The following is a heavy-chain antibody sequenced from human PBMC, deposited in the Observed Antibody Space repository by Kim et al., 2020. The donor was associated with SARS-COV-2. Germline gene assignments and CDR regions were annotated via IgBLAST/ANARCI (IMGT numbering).Heavy chain of an antibody. CDR3: ARDDYDILTGYPSRHFDY. CDR2: IYYSGST. V-gene: IGHV4-31*03. CDR1: GGSISSGGYY. J-gene: IGHJ4*02. D-gene: IGHD3-9*01. Sequence: SETLSLTCTVSGGSISSGGYYWSWIRQHPGKGLEWIGYIYYSGSTYYNPSLKSRVTISVDTSKNQFSLKLSSVTAADTAVYYCARDDYDILTGYPSRHFDYWGQGTLVTVSS.